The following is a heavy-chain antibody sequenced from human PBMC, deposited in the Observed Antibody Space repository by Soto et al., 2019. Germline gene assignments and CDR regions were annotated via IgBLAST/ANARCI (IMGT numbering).Heavy chain of an antibody. J-gene: IGHJ4*02. CDR2: ISAYNGNT. V-gene: IGHV1-18*04. Sequence: GASVKVSCKASGYTFTSYYMHWVRQAPGQGLEWMGWISAYNGNTNYAQKLQGRVTMTTDTSTSTAYMELRSLRSDDTAVYYCARGALYSSGWLKDVVVYYFDYWGQGTLVTVSS. CDR1: GYTFTSYY. D-gene: IGHD6-19*01. CDR3: ARGALYSSGWLKDVVVYYFDY.